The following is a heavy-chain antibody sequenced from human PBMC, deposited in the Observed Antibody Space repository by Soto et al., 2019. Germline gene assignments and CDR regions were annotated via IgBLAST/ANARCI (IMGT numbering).Heavy chain of an antibody. CDR1: GFTFSSYW. J-gene: IGHJ4*02. CDR2: INSDGSST. CDR3: ARSSPLNKYYDFWSGYSRIFDY. D-gene: IGHD3-3*01. Sequence: EVQLVESGGGLVQPGGSLRLSCAASGFTFSSYWMHWVRQAPGKGLVWVSRINSDGSSTSYADPVKGRFTISRDNAKNTLYLQMNSLRAEDTAVYYCARSSPLNKYYDFWSGYSRIFDYWGQGTLVTVSS. V-gene: IGHV3-74*01.